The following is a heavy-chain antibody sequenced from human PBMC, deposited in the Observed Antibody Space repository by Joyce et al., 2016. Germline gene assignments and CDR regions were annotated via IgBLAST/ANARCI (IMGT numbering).Heavy chain of an antibody. Sequence: EVQLVESGGGLVQPGGSLRLSCSASGFTFSSYWMSWVRQAPGKGLEWVANIKQDGSEKYYVDYVKGRFTISRDTTKNSLYLQMNSLRAEDTAVYYCARGTITGTTLFNWACDYWGQGTLVTVSS. D-gene: IGHD1-20*01. V-gene: IGHV3-7*01. J-gene: IGHJ4*02. CDR2: IKQDGSEK. CDR1: GFTFSSYW. CDR3: ARGTITGTTLFNWACDY.